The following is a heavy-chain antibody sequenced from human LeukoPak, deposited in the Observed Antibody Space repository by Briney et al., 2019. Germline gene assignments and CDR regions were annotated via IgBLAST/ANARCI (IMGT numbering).Heavy chain of an antibody. CDR2: IYYSGST. D-gene: IGHD6-6*01. Sequence: SETLSLTCTVSGGSISSYYWSWIRQPPGKGLEWIGYIYYSGSTNYSPSLKSRVTISVDTSKNQFSLKLSSVTAADTAVYYCARVEYSSSSGWFDPWGQGTLVTVSS. J-gene: IGHJ5*02. CDR3: ARVEYSSSSGWFDP. CDR1: GGSISSYY. V-gene: IGHV4-59*01.